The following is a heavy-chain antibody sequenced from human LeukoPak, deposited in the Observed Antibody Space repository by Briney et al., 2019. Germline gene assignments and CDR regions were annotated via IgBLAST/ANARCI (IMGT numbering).Heavy chain of an antibody. CDR3: AREPFRDYGRRGDAFDI. V-gene: IGHV3-30-3*01. J-gene: IGHJ3*02. CDR1: GFTFSSYA. Sequence: GGSLRLSCAASGFTFSSYAMHWVRQAPGKGLEWVAVISYDGSNKYYADSVKGRFTISRDNSKNTLYLQMNSLRAEDTAVYYCAREPFRDYGRRGDAFDIWGQGTMVTVSS. CDR2: ISYDGSNK. D-gene: IGHD4-17*01.